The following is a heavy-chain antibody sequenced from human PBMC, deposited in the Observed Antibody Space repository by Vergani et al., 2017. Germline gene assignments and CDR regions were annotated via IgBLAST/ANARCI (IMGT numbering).Heavy chain of an antibody. CDR3: ARTVRVMVELCVY. CDR1: GGTFSSYA. CDR2: INPNRGGT. Sequence: QVQLVQSGAEVKKPGASVKVSCKASGGTFSSYAISWVRQAPGQGLEWMGWINPNRGGTNYAQKFQGRVIMNRDTSSSTAYMVLSRLRSDDTAVYYCARTVRVMVELCVYWGQGTLVTVSS. D-gene: IGHD3-16*02. J-gene: IGHJ4*02. V-gene: IGHV1-2*02.